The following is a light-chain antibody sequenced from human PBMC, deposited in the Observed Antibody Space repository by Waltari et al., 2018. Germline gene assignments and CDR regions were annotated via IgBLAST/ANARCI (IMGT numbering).Light chain of an antibody. CDR1: SSNIGSTV. V-gene: IGLV1-36*01. Sequence: QSVLTQPPSVSEAPRQTVTISCSGSSSNIGSTVVNWYQQLPGKAPKLLIYYDDILPSGVSDLFSGSKSGTSASLAISGLQSDDEADYFCAAWDDRLNGVVFGGGTKLTVL. CDR3: AAWDDRLNGVV. CDR2: YDD. J-gene: IGLJ3*02.